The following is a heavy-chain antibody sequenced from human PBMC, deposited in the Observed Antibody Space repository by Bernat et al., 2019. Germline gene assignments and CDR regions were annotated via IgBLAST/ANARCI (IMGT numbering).Heavy chain of an antibody. V-gene: IGHV3-53*01. CDR2: IYSGGST. CDR1: GFTVSSNY. Sequence: EVQLVESGGGLIQPGGSLRLSCAASGFTVSSNYMSWVRQAPGKGLEWVSVIYSGGSTYYADSVKSRITISRDNSKHTLYLQMNGVRAEDTAVYYWASGSAGSEDFDVWGRGTVVTVSS. CDR3: ASGSAGSEDFDV. D-gene: IGHD3-10*01. J-gene: IGHJ3*01.